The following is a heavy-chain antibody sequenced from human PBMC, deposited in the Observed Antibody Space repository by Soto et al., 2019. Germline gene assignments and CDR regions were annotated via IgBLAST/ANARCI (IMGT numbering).Heavy chain of an antibody. CDR3: ARDVNLLDGMDV. V-gene: IGHV3-33*01. Sequence: PGGSLRLSCAASGFTFSSYGMHWVRQAPGKGLEWVAVIWYDGSNKYYADSVKGRFTISRDNSKNTLYLQMNSLRAEDTAVYYCARDVNLLDGMDVWGQGTTVTVSS. CDR2: IWYDGSNK. J-gene: IGHJ6*02. CDR1: GFTFSSYG.